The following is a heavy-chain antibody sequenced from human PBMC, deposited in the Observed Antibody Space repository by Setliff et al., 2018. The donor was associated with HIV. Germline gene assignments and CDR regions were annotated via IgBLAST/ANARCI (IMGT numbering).Heavy chain of an antibody. CDR3: ARGLNYYGSGSYLPLGY. J-gene: IGHJ4*02. D-gene: IGHD3-10*01. Sequence: SETLSLTCAVYGGSFSGYDWSWIRQPPGKGLEWIGEINHSGSTNYNPSLKSRVTISVDTSKNQISLKLSSVTAADTAVYYCARGLNYYGSGSYLPLGYWGQGTLVTVSS. V-gene: IGHV4-34*01. CDR1: GGSFSGYD. CDR2: INHSGST.